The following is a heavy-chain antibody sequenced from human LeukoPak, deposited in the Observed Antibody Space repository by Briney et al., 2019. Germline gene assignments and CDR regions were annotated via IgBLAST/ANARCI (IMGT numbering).Heavy chain of an antibody. J-gene: IGHJ4*02. CDR1: GFTFSSYA. CDR2: ISGSGGST. D-gene: IGHD3-22*01. CDR3: AKDTSYDSSGYYLSNGFDY. Sequence: GGSLRLSCAASGFTFSSYAMSWVRQAPGKGLEWVSAISGSGGSTDYADSVKGRFTISRDNSNNTLYLQMNSLRAEDTAVYYCAKDTSYDSSGYYLSNGFDYWGQGTLVTVSS. V-gene: IGHV3-23*01.